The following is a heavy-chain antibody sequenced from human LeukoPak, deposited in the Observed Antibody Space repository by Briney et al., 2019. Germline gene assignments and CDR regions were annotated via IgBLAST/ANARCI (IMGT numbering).Heavy chain of an antibody. CDR3: ARSGDYGDYEGAFDI. J-gene: IGHJ3*02. CDR2: ISAYNGST. Sequence: GASVKVSCKASGYTFTSYGISWVRQAPGQGLEWMGWISAYNGSTNYAQKLQGRVTMTTDTSTSTAYMELRGLRSDDTAVYYCARSGDYGDYEGAFDIWGQGAMVTVSS. V-gene: IGHV1-18*01. CDR1: GYTFTSYG. D-gene: IGHD4-17*01.